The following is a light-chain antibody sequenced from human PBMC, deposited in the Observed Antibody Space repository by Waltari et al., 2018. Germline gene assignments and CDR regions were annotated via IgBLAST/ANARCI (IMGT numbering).Light chain of an antibody. CDR2: DNN. CDR1: SSNLGTYY. CDR3: ATWDNSLTDVV. Sequence: QSVLTHPPSVSAAPGQKVTISCSGSSSNLGTYYVSWYHQLPGAAPKLLIYDNNKRPSGIPDRFSASKSGTSATLGITGLQIGDEADYYCATWDNSLTDVVFGGGTKLTVL. J-gene: IGLJ2*01. V-gene: IGLV1-51*01.